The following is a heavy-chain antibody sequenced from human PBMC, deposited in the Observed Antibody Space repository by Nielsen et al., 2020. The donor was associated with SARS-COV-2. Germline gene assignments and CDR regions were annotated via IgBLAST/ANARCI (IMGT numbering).Heavy chain of an antibody. V-gene: IGHV3-49*04. CDR3: TRVYYYGSGSLDY. CDR1: GFTFGDYA. CDR2: IRTKAHGGTT. Sequence: GGSLRLSCTASGFTFGDYAVMWVRQAPGKGLEWVGFIRTKAHGGTTEYAAPVKGRFTISRDDSKSIAYLQMNSLKTEDTAVYYCTRVYYYGSGSLDYWGQGTLVTVSS. D-gene: IGHD3-10*01. J-gene: IGHJ4*02.